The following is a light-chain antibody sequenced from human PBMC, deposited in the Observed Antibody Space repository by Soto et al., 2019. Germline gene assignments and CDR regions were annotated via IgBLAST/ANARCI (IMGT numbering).Light chain of an antibody. V-gene: IGKV1-27*01. J-gene: IGKJ4*01. CDR2: ATS. CDR1: QGIAPY. CDR3: QKSNCAALT. Sequence: DVQMTQSPSSLSAFVGDRVTITCRASQGIAPYLAWFQQKPGKVPKLLCYATSTLQSGVPSRFRGSGSGTDFTLTINRHQPEGVGAYECQKSNCAALTFGGGTVVEIK.